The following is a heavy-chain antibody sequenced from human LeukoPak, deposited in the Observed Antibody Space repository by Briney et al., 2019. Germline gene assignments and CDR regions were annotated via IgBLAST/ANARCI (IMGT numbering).Heavy chain of an antibody. CDR2: INPSGGST. CDR1: GYTFTNYY. D-gene: IGHD3-10*01. CDR3: ARGPSITMVRGGQWYYYMDV. Sequence: GASVKVSCKASGYTFTNYYIHYVRQAPGQGLEWMGMINPSGGSTSYPQKFQGRVTMTRDTSTNTVYMELSSLRSEDTAVYYCARGPSITMVRGGQWYYYMDVWGKGTTVTISS. J-gene: IGHJ6*03. V-gene: IGHV1-46*01.